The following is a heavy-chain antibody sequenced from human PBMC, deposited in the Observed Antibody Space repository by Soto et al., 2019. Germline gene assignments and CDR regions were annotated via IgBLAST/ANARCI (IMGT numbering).Heavy chain of an antibody. J-gene: IGHJ6*03. CDR1: GGSISSSSYY. CDR3: ASRITMVRGVIITTDYYYYYMDV. Sequence: QLQLQESGPGLVKPSETLSLTCTVSGGSISSSSYYRGWIRQPPVKGLEWIGSIYYSGSTYYNPSLMSRVTISVDTSKNQFSLKLSSVTAADTAVYYCASRITMVRGVIITTDYYYYYMDVWGKGTTVTVSS. D-gene: IGHD3-10*01. V-gene: IGHV4-39*01. CDR2: IYYSGST.